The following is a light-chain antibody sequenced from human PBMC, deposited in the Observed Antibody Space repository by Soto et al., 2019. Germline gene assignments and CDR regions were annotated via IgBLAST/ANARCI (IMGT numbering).Light chain of an antibody. Sequence: QSVLTQPASVSGSPGQSITISCNGASSDVGGYDYVSWYQHHPGKAPKLLIYEVSNRPSGVSNRFSGSKSGNTAALTISGLHAEDEADYYCSSSTSSSTLFGGGTKLTVL. CDR1: SSDVGGYDY. CDR3: SSSTSSSTL. V-gene: IGLV2-14*01. CDR2: EVS. J-gene: IGLJ2*01.